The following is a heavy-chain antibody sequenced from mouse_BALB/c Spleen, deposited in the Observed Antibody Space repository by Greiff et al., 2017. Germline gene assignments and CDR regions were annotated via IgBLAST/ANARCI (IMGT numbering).Heavy chain of an antibody. D-gene: IGHD4-1*01. Sequence: EVQRVESGPGLVKPSQSLSLTCSVTGYSITSGYYWNWIRQFPGNKLEWMGYISYDGSNNYNPSLKNRISITRDTSKNQFFLKLNSVTTEDTATYYCARNWDVRRYFDVWGAGTTVTVSS. CDR3: ARNWDVRRYFDV. CDR2: ISYDGSN. V-gene: IGHV3-6*02. J-gene: IGHJ1*01. CDR1: GYSITSGYY.